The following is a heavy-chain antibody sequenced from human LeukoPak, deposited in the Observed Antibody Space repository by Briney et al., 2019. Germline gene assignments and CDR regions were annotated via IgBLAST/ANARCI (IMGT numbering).Heavy chain of an antibody. J-gene: IGHJ4*02. CDR2: IKEDGSEK. CDR1: GFTFSNYW. V-gene: IGHV3-7*03. CDR3: TRDPLRRFDY. Sequence: GGSLRLSCAASGFTFSNYWMSWVRQAPGKGLEWVANIKEDGSEKYHVDSVKGRFTISRDNGKKSLYLQMNSLRAEDTAVYYCTRDPLRRFDYWGQGTLVTVSS. D-gene: IGHD3-9*01.